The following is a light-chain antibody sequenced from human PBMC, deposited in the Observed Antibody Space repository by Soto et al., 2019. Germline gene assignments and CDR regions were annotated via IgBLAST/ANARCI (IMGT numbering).Light chain of an antibody. Sequence: EIVLTQSPATLSLSPGERATLSCRASQSVSSYLAWYQQKPGQAPRLLIYDASTRATGIPDRFSGSGSGTDFTLTISRLEPEDFAVYYCQQSGSSVTFGQGTRLEIK. CDR2: DAS. CDR1: QSVSSY. J-gene: IGKJ5*01. CDR3: QQSGSSVT. V-gene: IGKV3-11*01.